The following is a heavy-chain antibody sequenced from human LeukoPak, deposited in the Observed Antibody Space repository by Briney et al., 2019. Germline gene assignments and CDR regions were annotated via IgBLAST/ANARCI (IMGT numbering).Heavy chain of an antibody. CDR2: IYHSGST. CDR3: ARAPDYYDSSGYYYYYGMDV. J-gene: IGHJ6*02. Sequence: SETLSLTCAVSGGSISSGGYSWSWIRQPPGKGLEWIGYIYHSGSTYYNPSLKSRVTISVDRSKNQSSLKLSSVTAADTAVYSCARAPDYYDSSGYYYYYGMDVWGQGTTVTVSS. V-gene: IGHV4-30-2*01. D-gene: IGHD3-22*01. CDR1: GGSISSGGYS.